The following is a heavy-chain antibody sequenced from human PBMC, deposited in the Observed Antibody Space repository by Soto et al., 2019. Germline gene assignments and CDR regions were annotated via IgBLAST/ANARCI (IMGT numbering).Heavy chain of an antibody. J-gene: IGHJ4*02. CDR3: ARLRLTGYFDY. CDR2: IRSKANNYAT. V-gene: IGHV3-73*01. CDR1: GSSFSGSA. Sequence: LRLSCAASGSSFSGSAMHWVRQASGKGLEWVGRIRSKANNYATEYAASVKGRFTISRDDSKNTAYLQMNSLRAEDTAVYYCARLRLTGYFDYWGQGTLVTVSS.